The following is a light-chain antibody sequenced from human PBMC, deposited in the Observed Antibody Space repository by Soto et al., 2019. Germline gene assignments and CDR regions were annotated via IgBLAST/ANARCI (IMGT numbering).Light chain of an antibody. J-gene: IGKJ1*01. CDR3: QQYGSSPRT. CDR2: GAS. V-gene: IGKV3-20*01. CDR1: ESVANGQ. Sequence: EIVLTQSPGTLSLSPGERATLSCRASESVANGQLAWYQHKPGQAPRLLFYGASSRATGIPDRFSGSGSATDFTLTISRLEPEDFAVYYCQQYGSSPRTFGQGTKVQIK.